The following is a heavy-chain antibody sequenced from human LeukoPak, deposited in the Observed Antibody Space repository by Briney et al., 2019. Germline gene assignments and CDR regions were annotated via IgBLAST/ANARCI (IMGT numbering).Heavy chain of an antibody. CDR1: GGTFSSYA. CDR2: VIPIFGTA. CDR3: ARGPVETRYSSGWPLDY. Sequence: SVKVSCKASGGTFSSYAISWVRQAPGQGLEWMGGVIPIFGTANYAQKFQGRVTITADESTSAAYLELSSLRSEDTAVYYCARGPVETRYSSGWPLDYWGQGTLVTVSS. J-gene: IGHJ4*02. V-gene: IGHV1-69*13. D-gene: IGHD6-19*01.